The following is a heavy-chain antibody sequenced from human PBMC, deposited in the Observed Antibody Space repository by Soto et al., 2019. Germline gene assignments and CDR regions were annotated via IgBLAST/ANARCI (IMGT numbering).Heavy chain of an antibody. CDR1: GFTFSSYS. Sequence: GSLRLSCAASGFTFSSYSMNWVRQAPGKGLEWVSSIRSSSSYIYYADSVKGRFTISRDNAKNSLYLQMNSLRADDTAVYYCAREFGELYTIDYWGQGTLVTVSS. V-gene: IGHV3-21*01. D-gene: IGHD3-10*01. CDR3: AREFGELYTIDY. CDR2: IRSSSSYI. J-gene: IGHJ4*02.